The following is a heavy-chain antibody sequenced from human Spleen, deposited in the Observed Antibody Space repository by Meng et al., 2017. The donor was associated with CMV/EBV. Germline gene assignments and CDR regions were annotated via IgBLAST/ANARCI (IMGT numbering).Heavy chain of an antibody. V-gene: IGHV2-5*01. CDR1: GFSIKTTGVG. Sequence: SGPTLVKPTPTLTLTCNFSGFSIKTTGVGVGWIRQPPGKALEWLALIYWNNDVRYNPSLNSRLAITMDTSQSQIVLRMTKMDPVDTAIYYCAHLPSWGSHYFDYWGQGTQVTVSS. D-gene: IGHD7-27*01. J-gene: IGHJ4*02. CDR2: IYWNNDV. CDR3: AHLPSWGSHYFDY.